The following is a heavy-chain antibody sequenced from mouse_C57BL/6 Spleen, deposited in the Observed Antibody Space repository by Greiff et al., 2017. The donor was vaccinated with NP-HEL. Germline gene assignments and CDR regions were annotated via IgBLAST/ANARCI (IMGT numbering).Heavy chain of an antibody. J-gene: IGHJ4*01. CDR3: ARPMGLREYAMDY. CDR2: IYPGDGDT. Sequence: QVQLQQSGPELVKPGASVKISCKASGYAFSSSWMNWVKQRPGKGLEWIGRIYPGDGDTNYNGKFKGKATLTADESSSTAYMQLSSLTSEDSAVYFCARPMGLREYAMDYGGQGTSVTVSS. V-gene: IGHV1-82*01. CDR1: GYAFSSSW. D-gene: IGHD2-4*01.